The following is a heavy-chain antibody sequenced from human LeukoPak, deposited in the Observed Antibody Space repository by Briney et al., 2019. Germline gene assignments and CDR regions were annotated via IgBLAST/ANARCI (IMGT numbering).Heavy chain of an antibody. Sequence: GGSLRLSCVASGFIVSSDYMSWVRQAPGKGLEWVSYISSNGSSVQYADSVKGRFTFSRDNAKNSLYLQMNSLRAEDTAVYYCARDGYDFWSGSIYYYFYMDVWGKGTTVTVSS. CDR1: GFIVSSDY. D-gene: IGHD3-3*01. CDR2: ISSNGSSV. V-gene: IGHV3-48*01. J-gene: IGHJ6*03. CDR3: ARDGYDFWSGSIYYYFYMDV.